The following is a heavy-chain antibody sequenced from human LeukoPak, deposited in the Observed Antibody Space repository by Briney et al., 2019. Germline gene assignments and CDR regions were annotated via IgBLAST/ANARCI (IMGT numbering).Heavy chain of an antibody. D-gene: IGHD3-22*01. J-gene: IGHJ4*02. Sequence: GSLRLSCAASGFTFSSYWMHWVRQPPGKGLEWIGEMYLSGTTYSNPSVKSRVTISIDKSKNQFFLNLSSVTVADTAVYYCAGLVGRYSSGLYYYYFDYWGQGTLVTVSS. CDR1: GFTFSSYW. CDR3: AGLVGRYSSGLYYYYFDY. CDR2: MYLSGTT. V-gene: IGHV4-4*02.